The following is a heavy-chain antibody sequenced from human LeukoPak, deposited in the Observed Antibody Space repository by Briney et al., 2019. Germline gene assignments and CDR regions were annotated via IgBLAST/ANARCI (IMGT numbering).Heavy chain of an antibody. CDR2: IIAIFGTA. CDR1: GGTFSSYA. D-gene: IGHD5-18*01. J-gene: IGHJ6*03. Sequence: SVKVSCKASGGTFSSYAISWVRQAPGQGLEWMGGIIAIFGTANYAQKFQGRVTITTDESTSTAYMELSSLRSEDTAAYYCARATQLWAHYYYMDVWGKGTTLTVSS. CDR3: ARATQLWAHYYYMDV. V-gene: IGHV1-69*05.